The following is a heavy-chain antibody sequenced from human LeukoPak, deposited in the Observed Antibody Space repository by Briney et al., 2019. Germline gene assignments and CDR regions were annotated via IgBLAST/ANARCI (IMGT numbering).Heavy chain of an antibody. V-gene: IGHV1-46*01. J-gene: IGHJ4*02. CDR3: ARNCGGDCPDPRIFDY. CDR1: GYTFTSYY. D-gene: IGHD2-21*02. CDR2: INPSGGST. Sequence: ASVKVSCKASGYTFTSYYMHRVRQAPGQGLEWMGIINPSGGSTSYAQKFQGRVTMTRDTSTSTVYMELSSLRSEDTAVYYCARNCGGDCPDPRIFDYWGQGTLVTVSS.